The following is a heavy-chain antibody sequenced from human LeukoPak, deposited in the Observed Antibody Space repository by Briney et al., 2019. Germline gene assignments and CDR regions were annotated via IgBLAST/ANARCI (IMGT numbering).Heavy chain of an antibody. CDR2: IKEDGTET. Sequence: GGSLRLSCAASGFMFSSNWMSWVRLAPGKGLEWVANIKEDGTETYNVDSVKGRFTISRDNAKNSLYLQMNSLRVEDTAVYYCAKEGRSLQTYWGQGTLVTVSS. V-gene: IGHV3-7*03. D-gene: IGHD5-24*01. CDR3: AKEGRSLQTY. J-gene: IGHJ4*02. CDR1: GFMFSSNW.